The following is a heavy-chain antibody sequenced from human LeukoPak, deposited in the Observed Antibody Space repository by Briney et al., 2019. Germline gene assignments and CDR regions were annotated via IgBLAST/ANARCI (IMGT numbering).Heavy chain of an antibody. D-gene: IGHD3-22*01. CDR2: IYSDGST. CDR3: ARVYYDSSGYHDFFDH. CDR1: GGSIRSYY. V-gene: IGHV4-4*07. J-gene: IGHJ4*02. Sequence: SETLSLTCTVSGGSIRSYYWSWIRQPAGKGLEWTGRIYSDGSTNFNPSLKSRVTMSVDTSKNQFSLRLSSVTAADTAMYYCARVYYDSSGYHDFFDHWGQGTLVSVSS.